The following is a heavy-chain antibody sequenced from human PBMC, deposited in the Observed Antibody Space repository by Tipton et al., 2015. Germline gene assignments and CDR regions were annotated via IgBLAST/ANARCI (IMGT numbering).Heavy chain of an antibody. CDR3: AVTTVTNTRLES. Sequence: QLVQSGAEVKKPGESLKISCQDSGYTFTTYWIGWVRQMPGKGLEWMGIIYPGDSDTRYSPSFEGQVTISADMSISTAYLQWSSLKASDTAMYYCAVTTVTNTRLESWGQGTQVTVSS. CDR2: IYPGDSDT. D-gene: IGHD4-17*01. V-gene: IGHV5-51*01. CDR1: GYTFTTYW. J-gene: IGHJ4*02.